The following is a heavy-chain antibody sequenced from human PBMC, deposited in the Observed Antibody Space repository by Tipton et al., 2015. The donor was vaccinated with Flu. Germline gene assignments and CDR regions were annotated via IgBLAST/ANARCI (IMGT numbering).Heavy chain of an antibody. V-gene: IGHV4-31*03. CDR1: GDSMSNGGYY. D-gene: IGHD3-10*01. J-gene: IGHJ4*02. CDR2: IYYSGRS. Sequence: TLSLTCTVSGDSMSNGGYYWTWIRQRPGKGLEWIGYIYYSGRSLYNPSLNSRLTISVDKSQNQFSLKLTSVTAADTAVYYCDSYGSESYWGQGTLVTVSS. CDR3: DSYGSESY.